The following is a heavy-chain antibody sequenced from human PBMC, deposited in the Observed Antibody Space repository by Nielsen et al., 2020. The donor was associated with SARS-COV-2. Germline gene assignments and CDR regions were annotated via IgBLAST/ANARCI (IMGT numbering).Heavy chain of an antibody. D-gene: IGHD6-13*01. CDR1: GFTFSSYS. CDR3: ASLGRGVRERGNSSPGSQLF. CDR2: ISSSSSYI. V-gene: IGHV3-21*01. J-gene: IGHJ4*02. Sequence: GESLKISCAASGFTFSSYSMNWVRQAPGKGLEWVSSISSSSSYIYYADSVKGRFTISRDNAKNSLYLQMNSLRAEDTAVYYCASLGRGVRERGNSSPGSQLFWGQGTLVTVSS.